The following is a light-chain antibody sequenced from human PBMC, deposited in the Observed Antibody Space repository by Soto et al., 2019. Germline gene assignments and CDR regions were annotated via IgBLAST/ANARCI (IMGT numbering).Light chain of an antibody. J-gene: IGLJ1*01. CDR2: GNS. V-gene: IGLV1-40*01. CDR1: SSNIGAGYD. CDR3: QSYDSSLSGYV. Sequence: QSVLTQPPSVSGAPGQRVTISCTGSSSNIGAGYDVHWYQQLPGTAPKLLIYGNSNRPSGVPDRFSGSKSGTSASLATTGLQAEDEADYYCQSYDSSLSGYVVGTGTKVTVL.